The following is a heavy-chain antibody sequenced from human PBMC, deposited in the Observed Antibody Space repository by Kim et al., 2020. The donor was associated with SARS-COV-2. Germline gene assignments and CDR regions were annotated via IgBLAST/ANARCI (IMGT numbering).Heavy chain of an antibody. J-gene: IGHJ6*02. Sequence: GGSLRLSCAASGFTVSSNYMSWVRQAPGKGLEWVSVIYSGGSTYYADSVKGRFTISRHNSKNTLYLQMYSLRAGDTAVYFCARAIVEWLSHHYYYGMDVWGQGTTVTVSS. CDR3: ARAIVEWLSHHYYYGMDV. CDR1: GFTVSSNY. V-gene: IGHV3-53*04. CDR2: IYSGGST. D-gene: IGHD3-3*01.